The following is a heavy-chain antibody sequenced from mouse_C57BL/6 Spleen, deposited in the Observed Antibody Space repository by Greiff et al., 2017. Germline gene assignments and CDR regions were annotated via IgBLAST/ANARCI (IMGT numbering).Heavy chain of an antibody. CDR1: GYAFSSSW. V-gene: IGHV1-82*01. CDR2: IYPGDGDT. Sequence: QVQLQQSGPELVKPGASVKISCKASGYAFSSSWMNWVKQRPGKGLEWIGRIYPGDGDTNYNGKFKGKATLTADKSSSTAYLQLSSLTSEDSAVYFCAAPIDYGKRGAMDYWGQGTSVTVSS. CDR3: AAPIDYGKRGAMDY. D-gene: IGHD2-1*01. J-gene: IGHJ4*01.